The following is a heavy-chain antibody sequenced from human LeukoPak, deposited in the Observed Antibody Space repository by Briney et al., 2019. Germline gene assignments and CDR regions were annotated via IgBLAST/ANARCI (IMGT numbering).Heavy chain of an antibody. Sequence: AAVKVSCKASGYAFSDVYFNWVRQAPGQGLEWMGWINPNTGARNYAQKFQGRVTIDTSDNTVYMELSWLRSDDTAVYYCATGSITHARDPWGPGTLVTVSS. CDR2: INPNTGAR. V-gene: IGHV1-2*02. CDR3: ATGSITHARDP. CDR1: GYAFSDVY. J-gene: IGHJ5*02. D-gene: IGHD6-6*01.